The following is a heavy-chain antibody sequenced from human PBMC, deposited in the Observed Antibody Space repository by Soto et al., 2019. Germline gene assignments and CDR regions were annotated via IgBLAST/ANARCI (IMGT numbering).Heavy chain of an antibody. CDR3: ARAGGVRSPWFDP. Sequence: QVQLQESGPGLVKPSQTLSLTCTVSGGSISSGDFCWSWIRQPPGKGLEWIGYIYYSGSTYYNPSLTSRVTISVDTSKNQSSLKLSSVTAADTAVYYCARAGGVRSPWFDPWGQGTLVTVSS. V-gene: IGHV4-30-4*01. CDR2: IYYSGST. CDR1: GGSISSGDFC. J-gene: IGHJ5*02. D-gene: IGHD3-10*01.